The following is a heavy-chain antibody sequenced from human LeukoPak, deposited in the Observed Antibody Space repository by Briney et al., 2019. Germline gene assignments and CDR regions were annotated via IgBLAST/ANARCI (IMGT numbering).Heavy chain of an antibody. CDR3: ATSLFYCGGDCPDDAFDI. Sequence: PGGSLRLSCAASGFTFSSYSMNWVRQAPGKGLEWVSSISSSSSYIYYADSVKGRFTISRDNAKNSLYPQMNSLRAEDTAVYYCATSLFYCGGDCPDDAFDIWGQGTMVTVSS. J-gene: IGHJ3*02. CDR1: GFTFSSYS. D-gene: IGHD2-21*02. V-gene: IGHV3-21*01. CDR2: ISSSSSYI.